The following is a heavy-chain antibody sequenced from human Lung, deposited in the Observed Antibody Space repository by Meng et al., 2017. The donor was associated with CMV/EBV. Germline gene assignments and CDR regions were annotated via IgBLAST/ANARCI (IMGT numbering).Heavy chain of an antibody. J-gene: IGHJ6*02. CDR2: ILYDEKTK. Sequence: SXVGSGFTLSHFALHWVRKAPGKGLEWVAFILYDEKTKYYADSVKGRFTISRDNSKNTLYLQMNSLRAEEPAVYYCVKDFPGDCYPLCYYFSHGMDVXGQGXTVTVSS. D-gene: IGHD2-21*01. CDR1: GFTLSHFA. CDR3: VKDFPGDCYPLCYYFSHGMDV. V-gene: IGHV3-30*02.